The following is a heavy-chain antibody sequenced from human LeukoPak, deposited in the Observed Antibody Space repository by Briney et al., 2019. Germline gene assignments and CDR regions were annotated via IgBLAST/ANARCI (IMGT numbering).Heavy chain of an antibody. Sequence: GGSLRLSCAASGFTFSDYYMGWIRQAPGKGLEWVSYISSSGSTIYYADSVKGRFTISRDNAKNSLYLQMNSLRAEDTAVYYCARDPTASDCSGGSCYARHAFDIWGQGTMVTVSS. V-gene: IGHV3-11*04. CDR2: ISSSGSTI. J-gene: IGHJ3*02. CDR3: ARDPTASDCSGGSCYARHAFDI. D-gene: IGHD2-15*01. CDR1: GFTFSDYY.